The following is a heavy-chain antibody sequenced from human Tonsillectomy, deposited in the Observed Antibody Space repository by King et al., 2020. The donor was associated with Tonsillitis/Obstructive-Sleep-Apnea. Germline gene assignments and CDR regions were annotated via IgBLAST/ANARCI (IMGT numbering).Heavy chain of an antibody. CDR3: ARECYDFWSGYYFCDY. CDR2: IYTSGST. Sequence: LQLQESGPGLVKPSETLSLTCTVSGGSISSYYWSWIRQPAGKGLEWIGRIYTSGSTNYNPSLKSRVTMSVDTSKNQFSLKLSSVTAAYTAVYYCARECYDFWSGYYFCDYWGQGTVVTVSS. V-gene: IGHV4-4*07. J-gene: IGHJ4*02. D-gene: IGHD3-3*01. CDR1: GGSISSYY.